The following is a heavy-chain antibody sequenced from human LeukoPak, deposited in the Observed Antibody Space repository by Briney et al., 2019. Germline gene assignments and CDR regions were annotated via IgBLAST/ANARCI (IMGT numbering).Heavy chain of an antibody. CDR2: IYYSGST. CDR1: GGSISSYY. D-gene: IGHD3-22*01. CDR3: ARKTSYYDSSGYPNAFDI. Sequence: SETLSLTCTVSGGSISSYYWRWIRQPPGKGLEWIGYIYYSGSTNYNPSLKSRVTISVDTSKNQFSLKLSSVTAADTAVYYCARKTSYYDSSGYPNAFDIWGQGTMVTVSS. V-gene: IGHV4-59*01. J-gene: IGHJ3*02.